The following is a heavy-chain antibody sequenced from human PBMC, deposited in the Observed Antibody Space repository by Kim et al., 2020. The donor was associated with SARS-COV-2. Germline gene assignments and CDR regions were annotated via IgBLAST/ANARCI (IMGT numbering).Heavy chain of an antibody. V-gene: IGHV4-34*01. D-gene: IGHD6-13*01. J-gene: IGHJ6*02. Sequence: KSRVTISVDTSKTQFSLRLSSVTAADTAVYYCARGPSSSWAYYYYYGMDVWGQGTTVTVSS. CDR3: ARGPSSSWAYYYYYGMDV.